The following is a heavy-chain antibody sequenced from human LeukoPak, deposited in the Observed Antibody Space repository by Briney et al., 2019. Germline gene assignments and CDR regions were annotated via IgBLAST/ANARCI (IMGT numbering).Heavy chain of an antibody. Sequence: SETLSLTCTVSGGSISSYYWTWIRQPPGKGLEWIGSIYHSGTTYYNPSLKSRVIISVDTSKNQFSLKLSSVTAADTAVYYCARSHSARGGLNWFDPWGQGALVTVSS. CDR1: GGSISSYY. D-gene: IGHD3-16*01. CDR2: IYHSGTT. CDR3: ARSHSARGGLNWFDP. V-gene: IGHV4-59*08. J-gene: IGHJ5*02.